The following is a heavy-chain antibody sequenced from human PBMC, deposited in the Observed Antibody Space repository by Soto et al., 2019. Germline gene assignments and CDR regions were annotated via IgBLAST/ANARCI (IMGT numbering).Heavy chain of an antibody. V-gene: IGHV4-34*01. D-gene: IGHD4-17*01. CDR2: INHSGST. CDR3: ARRAHMTTVHKGIDY. CDR1: GGSFSGYY. Sequence: TSETLSLTCAVYGGSFSGYYWSWIRQPPGKGLEWIGEINHSGSTNYNPSLKSRVTISVDTSKNQFSLKLSSVTAADTAVYYCARRAHMTTVHKGIDYWGQGTLVTVSS. J-gene: IGHJ4*02.